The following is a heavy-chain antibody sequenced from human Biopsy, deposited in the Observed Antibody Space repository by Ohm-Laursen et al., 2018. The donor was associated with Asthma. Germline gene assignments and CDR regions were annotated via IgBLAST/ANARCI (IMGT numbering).Heavy chain of an antibody. V-gene: IGHV4-59*06. J-gene: IGHJ3*02. CDR1: GVSIRSYY. Sequence: GTLSLTCTVSGVSIRSYYWTWIRQPPGKGLEWIGYIYDSGSTYYNPSLKSRLTIAVDPSKNQFSLKVTSVTVADTAVYYCARPITGTRNAFDIWGQGTMVTVSS. CDR2: IYDSGST. D-gene: IGHD1-20*01. CDR3: ARPITGTRNAFDI.